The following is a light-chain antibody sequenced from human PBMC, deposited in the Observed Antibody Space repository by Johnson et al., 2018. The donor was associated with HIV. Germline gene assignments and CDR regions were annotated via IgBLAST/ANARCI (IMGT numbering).Light chain of an antibody. V-gene: IGLV1-51*01. J-gene: IGLJ1*01. CDR2: DNN. CDR1: SSNIGNNY. Sequence: QSVLTQPPSVSAAPGQKVTISCSGSSSNIGNNYVSWYQQLPGRAPKLLIYDNNKRPSGIPDRFSGPKSGTSATLGITGLQTGDEAYYYCGTWDSSLVAGGFGTGTKVTVL. CDR3: GTWDSSLVAGG.